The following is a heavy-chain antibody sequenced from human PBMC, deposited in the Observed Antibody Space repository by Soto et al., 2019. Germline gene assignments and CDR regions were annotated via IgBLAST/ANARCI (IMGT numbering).Heavy chain of an antibody. J-gene: IGHJ4*02. Sequence: SETLSLTCTVSGGSISSYYWSWIRQPPGKGLEWIGYIYYSGSTNYNPSLKSRVTISVDTSKNQFSLKLSSVTAADTAVYYCARLARALVPGSGSYYKYDYWGQGTLVTVSS. CDR1: GGSISSYY. V-gene: IGHV4-59*08. D-gene: IGHD3-10*01. CDR2: IYYSGST. CDR3: ARLARALVPGSGSYYKYDY.